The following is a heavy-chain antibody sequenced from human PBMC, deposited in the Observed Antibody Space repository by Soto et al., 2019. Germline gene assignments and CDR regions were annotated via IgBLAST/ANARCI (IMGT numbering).Heavy chain of an antibody. CDR1: GFTFDDYA. Sequence: EVQLVESGGGLVQPGRSLRLSCAASGFTFDDYAMHWVRQAPGKGLEWVSGISWNSGSIGYADSVKGRFTISRDNAKNSLYLQMTSLRAEDTALYYCAKAPSYYMDVWGKGTTVTVSS. CDR3: AKAPSYYMDV. CDR2: ISWNSGSI. J-gene: IGHJ6*03. V-gene: IGHV3-9*01.